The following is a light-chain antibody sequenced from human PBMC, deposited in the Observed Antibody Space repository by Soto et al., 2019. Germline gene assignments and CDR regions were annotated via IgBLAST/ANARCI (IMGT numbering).Light chain of an antibody. V-gene: IGKV1-39*01. Sequence: DLQMTQSPSSLSASVGDRVTVTCRASQSIDTYLNWYQQRPGQAPKLLIYVASTLQSGVPSRFSGSGPGTHFTLTISSLQPEDFATYYCQQNQDIPPTFGQGTRVERK. J-gene: IGKJ1*01. CDR3: QQNQDIPPT. CDR2: VAS. CDR1: QSIDTY.